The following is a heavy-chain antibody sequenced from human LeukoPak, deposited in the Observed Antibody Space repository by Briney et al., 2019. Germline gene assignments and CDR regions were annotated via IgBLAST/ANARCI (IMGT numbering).Heavy chain of an antibody. CDR2: IYTGGST. D-gene: IGHD2-2*01. J-gene: IGHJ3*02. Sequence: SETLSLTCTVSGGSISSGSYYWSWIRQPAGKGLEWIGRIYTGGSTNYNPSLKSRVTISVDTSKNQFSLKLSSVTAADTAVYYCARQEYQLLDAFDIWGQGTMVTVSS. V-gene: IGHV4-61*02. CDR1: GGSISSGSYY. CDR3: ARQEYQLLDAFDI.